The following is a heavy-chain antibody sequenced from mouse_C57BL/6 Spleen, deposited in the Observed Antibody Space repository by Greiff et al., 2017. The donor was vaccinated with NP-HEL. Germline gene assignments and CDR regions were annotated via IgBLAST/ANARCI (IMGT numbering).Heavy chain of an antibody. CDR1: GFTFSDYY. J-gene: IGHJ2*01. CDR2: INYDGSST. V-gene: IGHV5-16*01. CDR3: ARGFPLGDFDY. Sequence: EVKLMESEGGLVQPGSSMKLSCTASGFTFSDYYMAWVRQVPEKGLEWVANINYDGSSTYYLDSLKSRFIISRDNAKNILYLQMSSLKSEDTATYYCARGFPLGDFDYWGQGTTLTVSS.